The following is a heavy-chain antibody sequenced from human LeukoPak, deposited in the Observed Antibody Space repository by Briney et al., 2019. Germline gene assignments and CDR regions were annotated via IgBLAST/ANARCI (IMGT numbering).Heavy chain of an antibody. J-gene: IGHJ4*02. D-gene: IGHD3-9*01. CDR2: ISHDGSNE. Sequence: GGSLRLSCAASGFTFRSYAMHWVRQAPGKGLEWVAVISHDGSNEHYADSVKGRFTISRDNSKSAQYLQMNSLRAEDTAVYFCARDHLRSFDLGGLIDYWGPGTLVAVSS. CDR1: GFTFRSYA. CDR3: ARDHLRSFDLGGLIDY. V-gene: IGHV3-30*04.